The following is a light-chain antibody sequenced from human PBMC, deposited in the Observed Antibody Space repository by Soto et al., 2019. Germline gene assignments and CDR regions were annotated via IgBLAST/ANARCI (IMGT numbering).Light chain of an antibody. V-gene: IGLV4-69*01. CDR3: QTWGTGIQV. J-gene: IGLJ2*01. Sequence: QPVLTQSPSASASLGASVKLTCTLSSGHSSYAIAWPQQQPEKGPRYLMKLNSDGSHSKGDGIPDRFSGSSSGAERYLTIASLQSEDEADYSCQTWGTGIQVFGGGTKLTVL. CDR2: LNSDGSH. CDR1: SGHSSYA.